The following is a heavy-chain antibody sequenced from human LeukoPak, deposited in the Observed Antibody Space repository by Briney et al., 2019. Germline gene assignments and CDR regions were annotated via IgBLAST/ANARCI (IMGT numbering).Heavy chain of an antibody. D-gene: IGHD3-3*01. CDR3: ARGVGGGFLGY. CDR1: GGSISSGSYY. J-gene: IGHJ4*02. V-gene: IGHV4-61*02. Sequence: SQTLSLTCSVSGGSISSGSYYWSWIRQPAGKGLEWIGRIYTSGSTNYNPSLKSRVTISVVPSKNQFSLKLSSVTAADTAVYYCARGVGGGFLGYWGQGTLVTVSS. CDR2: IYTSGST.